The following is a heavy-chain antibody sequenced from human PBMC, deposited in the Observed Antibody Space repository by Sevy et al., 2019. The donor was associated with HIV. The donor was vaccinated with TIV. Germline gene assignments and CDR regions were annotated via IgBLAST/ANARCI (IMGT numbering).Heavy chain of an antibody. Sequence: GGSLRLSCAASRFTFSDYYMSWIRQAPGKGLEWVSYISSGGTTMYYADSLKGRFTISRDNAKNSLYLQMNSLRVEDTAVYYCARVRYNYGSYYFDYWGQGTLVTVSS. V-gene: IGHV3-11*01. CDR3: ARVRYNYGSYYFDY. J-gene: IGHJ4*02. CDR2: ISSGGTTM. D-gene: IGHD1-1*01. CDR1: RFTFSDYY.